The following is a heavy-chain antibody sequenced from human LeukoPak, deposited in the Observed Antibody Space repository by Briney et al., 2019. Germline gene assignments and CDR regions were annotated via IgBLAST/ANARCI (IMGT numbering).Heavy chain of an antibody. Sequence: SETLSLTCAVYGGSFSGYYWSWIRQPPGKGLEWIGEINHSGSTNYNPSLKSRVTISVDTSKNQFSLKLSSVTAADTAVYYCARRRTYYDFWGVYYPESYFDYGGQEPLVTVSS. D-gene: IGHD3-3*01. J-gene: IGHJ4*02. CDR3: ARRRTYYDFWGVYYPESYFDY. CDR1: GGSFSGYY. V-gene: IGHV4-34*01. CDR2: INHSGST.